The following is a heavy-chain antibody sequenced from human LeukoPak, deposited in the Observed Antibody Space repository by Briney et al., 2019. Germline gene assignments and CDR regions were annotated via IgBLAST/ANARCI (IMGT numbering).Heavy chain of an antibody. CDR3: ARGGITMVRGVTVDYYYYYYMDV. Sequence: SETLSLTCTVSGGSISSSSYYWSWIRQPAGKGLERIGRIYTSGSTNYNPSLKSRVTMSVDTSKNQFSLKLSSVTAADTAVYYCARGGITMVRGVTVDYYYYYYMDVWGKGTTVTVSS. V-gene: IGHV4-61*02. D-gene: IGHD3-10*01. J-gene: IGHJ6*03. CDR2: IYTSGST. CDR1: GGSISSSSYY.